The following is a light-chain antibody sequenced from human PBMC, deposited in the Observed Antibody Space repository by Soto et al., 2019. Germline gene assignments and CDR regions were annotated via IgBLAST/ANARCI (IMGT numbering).Light chain of an antibody. CDR1: QSVSSRY. V-gene: IGKV3-20*01. Sequence: EIVLTQSPGTLSLSPGERATLSCRASQSVSSRYLNWYQQKPGQAPRLLIYGASSRAAGIPDRFSGSGSGTDFTLTISRLEPEDFALYYCQQYGSSPLYTFGQGTKLEIK. J-gene: IGKJ2*01. CDR3: QQYGSSPLYT. CDR2: GAS.